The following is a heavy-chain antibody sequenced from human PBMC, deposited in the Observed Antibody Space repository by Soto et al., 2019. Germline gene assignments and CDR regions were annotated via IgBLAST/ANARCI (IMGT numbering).Heavy chain of an antibody. V-gene: IGHV1-2*04. J-gene: IGHJ6*02. CDR2: INPNSGGT. Sequence: ASVKVSCKASGYTFTGYYMQWVRQAPGQGLEWMGWINPNSGGTNYAQKFQGWVTMTRDTSISTAYMELSRRRSDDTAVYYCARDIYCSSTSCYSRYYYGMYVWGQGTTVTVS. D-gene: IGHD2-2*01. CDR1: GYTFTGYY. CDR3: ARDIYCSSTSCYSRYYYGMYV.